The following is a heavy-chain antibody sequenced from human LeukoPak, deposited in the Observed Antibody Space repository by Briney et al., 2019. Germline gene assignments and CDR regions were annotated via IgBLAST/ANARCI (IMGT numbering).Heavy chain of an antibody. Sequence: GGSLRLSCAASGFTFSSYAMGWVRQAPGKGLEWVSAISGSGGSTYYADSVKGRCTISRDNSKNTRYLQMNILRAEDTAVYYCARSPQGYWDYWGQGTLVTVSS. CDR2: ISGSGGST. J-gene: IGHJ4*02. V-gene: IGHV3-23*01. D-gene: IGHD2-8*02. CDR3: ARSPQGYWDY. CDR1: GFTFSSYA.